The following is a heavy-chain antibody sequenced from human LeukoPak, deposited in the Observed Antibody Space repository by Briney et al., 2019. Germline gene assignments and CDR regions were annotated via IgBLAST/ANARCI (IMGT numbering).Heavy chain of an antibody. J-gene: IGHJ4*02. CDR2: ISGGDVNT. CDR1: GFPFRNYA. CDR3: ARAQNYGYSPHY. Sequence: GGSLRLSCTASGFPFRNYAMSWVRQAPGKGLEWVASISGGDVNTHYADSVKGRFSISRDNAQNSLYLHMNSLRAEDTSMYYCARAQNYGYSPHYWGQGTLVTVSS. V-gene: IGHV3-23*01. D-gene: IGHD5-18*01.